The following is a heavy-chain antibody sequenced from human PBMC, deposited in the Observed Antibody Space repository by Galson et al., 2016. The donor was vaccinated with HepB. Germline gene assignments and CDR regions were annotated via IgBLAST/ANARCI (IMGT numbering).Heavy chain of an antibody. J-gene: IGHJ4*02. CDR2: IYYSGST. CDR1: GDSINYSTYY. D-gene: IGHD6-19*01. V-gene: IGHV4-39*01. CDR3: VRGAGRWLPRSDY. Sequence: SETLSLTCTVSGDSINYSTYYWGWIRQPPGAGLEWIGSIYYSGSTYSNPSLTSRVTLSVDTSKNQFSLNLSSVTAADPAVYYRVRGAGRWLPRSDYWGQGTLVTGTS.